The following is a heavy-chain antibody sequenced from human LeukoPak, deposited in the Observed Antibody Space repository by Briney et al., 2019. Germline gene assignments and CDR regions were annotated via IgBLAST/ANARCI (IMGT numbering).Heavy chain of an antibody. D-gene: IGHD5-24*01. Sequence: GSLRLSCAASGFTFSSYGMHWVRQAPGKGLEWVAVISYDGSNKYYADSVKGRFTISRDNSKNTLYLQMNSLRAEDTAVYYCAKAMDVEMATSEGEDYWGQGTLVTVSS. J-gene: IGHJ4*02. CDR2: ISYDGSNK. V-gene: IGHV3-30*18. CDR1: GFTFSSYG. CDR3: AKAMDVEMATSEGEDY.